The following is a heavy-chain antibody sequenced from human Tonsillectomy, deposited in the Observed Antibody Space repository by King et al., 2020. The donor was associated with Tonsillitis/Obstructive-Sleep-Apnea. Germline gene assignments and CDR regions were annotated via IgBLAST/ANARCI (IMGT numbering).Heavy chain of an antibody. D-gene: IGHD3/OR15-3a*01. Sequence: VQLVQSGGGLVQPGGSLRLSCAASGFTFSSYAMSWVRQAPGKGLEWVSGITGSGGSTYYADSVKGRFTISRDNSKNTLYLQMNSLRAEDTAVYYCAKHGTGGQDYSHYYMDVWGKGTTVTVSS. CDR3: AKHGTGGQDYSHYYMDV. CDR2: ITGSGGST. J-gene: IGHJ6*03. CDR1: GFTFSSYA. V-gene: IGHV3-23*04.